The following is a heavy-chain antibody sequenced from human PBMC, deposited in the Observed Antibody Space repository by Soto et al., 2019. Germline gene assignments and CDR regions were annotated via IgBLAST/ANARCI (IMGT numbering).Heavy chain of an antibody. CDR3: ARGQRWAHLDY. V-gene: IGHV3-64*01. J-gene: IGHJ4*02. Sequence: EVQLVESGGGLVQPGGSLRLSYAASGFSFSSYAMHWVRQAPGKGLEYVSAISPNGDDTYYANSMKGRFTISRDNSKSTLYLQMGSLRAEDLAVYYCARGQRWAHLDYWGQGTLVTVSS. CDR2: ISPNGDDT. D-gene: IGHD1-26*01. CDR1: GFSFSSYA.